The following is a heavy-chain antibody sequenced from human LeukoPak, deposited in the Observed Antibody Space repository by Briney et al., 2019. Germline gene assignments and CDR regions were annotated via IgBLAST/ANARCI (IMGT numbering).Heavy chain of an antibody. Sequence: GRSLRLSCAASGFTFNNYAMHWVRQAPGKGLEWVAFIRNDGSDKYYAVSVKGRFTISRDNSKNTLYLQMNSLRAEDTALYYCAKDRAFGQFLWGNDYWGQGTLVTVSS. J-gene: IGHJ4*02. D-gene: IGHD3-10*01. V-gene: IGHV3-30*02. CDR2: IRNDGSDK. CDR3: AKDRAFGQFLWGNDY. CDR1: GFTFNNYA.